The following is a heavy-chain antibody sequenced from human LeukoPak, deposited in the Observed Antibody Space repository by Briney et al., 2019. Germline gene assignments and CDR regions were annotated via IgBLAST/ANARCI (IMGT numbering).Heavy chain of an antibody. J-gene: IGHJ4*02. Sequence: PGGSLRLSCVASGFTFSSYSKNWVRQAPGKGLEWVSYISRGRPTIHYADSVKGRFTISRDNAKNSLYLQMNSLRDEDTAVYYCVRDPEALDYWGQGTLVTVSS. CDR2: ISRGRPTI. CDR1: GFTFSSYS. V-gene: IGHV3-48*02. CDR3: VRDPEALDY.